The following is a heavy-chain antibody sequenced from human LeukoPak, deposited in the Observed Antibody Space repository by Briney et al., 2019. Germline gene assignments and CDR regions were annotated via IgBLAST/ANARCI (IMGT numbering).Heavy chain of an antibody. J-gene: IGHJ4*02. CDR3: ARALGYCSSTSCFPSHFDY. CDR1: GGSISSGGYY. V-gene: IGHV4-30-2*01. D-gene: IGHD2-2*01. CDR2: IYHSGST. Sequence: PSETLSLTFTVSGGSISSGGYYWSWIRQPPGKGLEWIGYIYHSGSTYYNPSLKSRVTISVDRSKNQFSLKLSSVTAADTAVYYCARALGYCSSTSCFPSHFDYWGQGTLVTVSS.